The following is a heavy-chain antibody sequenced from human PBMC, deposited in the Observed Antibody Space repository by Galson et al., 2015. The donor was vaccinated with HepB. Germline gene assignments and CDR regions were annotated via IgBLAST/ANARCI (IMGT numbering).Heavy chain of an antibody. CDR1: GYTFTSYA. CDR3: ASGAGSSTRCWEGLCGLDV. D-gene: IGHD2-2*01. J-gene: IGHJ6*02. Sequence: SVKVSCTASGYTFTSYAISWVRQAPGQGLEWMGCISAYNGNTYYAQKVQGRVTMTTDTSTSTAYMELRSLRSDDTAVYYCASGAGSSTRCWEGLCGLDVWGQGTPVTVSS. CDR2: ISAYNGNT. V-gene: IGHV1-18*01.